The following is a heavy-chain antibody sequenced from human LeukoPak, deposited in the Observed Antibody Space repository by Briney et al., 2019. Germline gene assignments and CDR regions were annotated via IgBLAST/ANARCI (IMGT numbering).Heavy chain of an antibody. J-gene: IGHJ4*02. CDR2: IYKDGSP. CDR1: GFIVSESY. Sequence: PGGSLRLSCAASGFIVSESYMGWVRQAPGKGLEWVSVIYKDGSPHYADSAKGRFTISRGSSKNALYLQMNSLRAEDTAVYYCATRYFYIGSRYYYGYFFDYWGQGTLVTVSS. D-gene: IGHD3-22*01. CDR3: ATRYFYIGSRYYYGYFFDY. V-gene: IGHV3-53*01.